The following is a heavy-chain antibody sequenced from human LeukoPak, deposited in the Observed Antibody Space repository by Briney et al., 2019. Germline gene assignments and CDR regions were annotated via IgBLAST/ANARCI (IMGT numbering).Heavy chain of an antibody. CDR3: ARGHSSSWYDFDY. CDR1: GFTLSSYA. J-gene: IGHJ4*02. V-gene: IGHV3-23*01. Sequence: GGSLRLSCAASGFTLSSYAMSWVRQGPGKGLEWVSAISVSGNTYHADSVKGRFTISRDNSKNTLYLQMNSLRAEDTAVYYCARGHSSSWYDFDYWGQGTLVTVSS. CDR2: ISVSGNT. D-gene: IGHD6-13*01.